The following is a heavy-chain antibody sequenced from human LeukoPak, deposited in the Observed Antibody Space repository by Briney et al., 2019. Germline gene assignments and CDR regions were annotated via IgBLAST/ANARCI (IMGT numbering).Heavy chain of an antibody. CDR2: MYIGGNT. CDR3: ARVYCCNGNCPFAFDY. J-gene: IGHJ4*02. Sequence: GGSLRLSCAASGFTVSNSYMAWVRQAPGKGLEWGSIMYIGGNTFHADSVKGRFTISRDNSKNTLDTQMNSRATEDTAVYYCARVYCCNGNCPFAFDYWGQGILVTVSS. CDR1: GFTVSNSY. V-gene: IGHV3-66*02. D-gene: IGHD2-21*01.